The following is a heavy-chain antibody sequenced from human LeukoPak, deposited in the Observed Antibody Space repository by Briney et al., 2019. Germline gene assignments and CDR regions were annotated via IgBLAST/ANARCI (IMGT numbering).Heavy chain of an antibody. D-gene: IGHD3-9*01. V-gene: IGHV4-59*08. Sequence: SETLSLTCIVSGGSISSSYWSWIRQPPGKGLEWIGYIYYSGSTNYNPSLKSRVTISVDTSKNQFSLKLSSVTAADTAVYYCARHPVLRYFDWSLDVWGQGTTVTVSS. CDR2: IYYSGST. CDR3: ARHPVLRYFDWSLDV. J-gene: IGHJ6*02. CDR1: GGSISSSY.